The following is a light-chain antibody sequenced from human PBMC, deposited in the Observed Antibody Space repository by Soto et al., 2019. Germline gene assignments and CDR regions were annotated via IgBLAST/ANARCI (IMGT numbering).Light chain of an antibody. J-gene: IGLJ2*01. V-gene: IGLV2-14*01. CDR3: SSYTTSSTVI. CDR2: DVF. Sequence: QSVLTQPASVSGSPGQSITISCTGSSSDVGAFNYVSWYQQHPSKAPKLVIYDVFNRPSGVSSRFSASKSGNTASLTISGLQAEDEGDYYCSSYTTSSTVIFGGGTKLTVL. CDR1: SSDVGAFNY.